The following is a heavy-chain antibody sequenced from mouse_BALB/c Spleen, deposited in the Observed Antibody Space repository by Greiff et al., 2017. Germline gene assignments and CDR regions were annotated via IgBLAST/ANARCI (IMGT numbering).Heavy chain of an antibody. CDR1: GDSITSGY. V-gene: IGHV3-8*02. CDR3: ARYWDGYAYYAMDY. J-gene: IGHJ4*01. D-gene: IGHD2-2*01. Sequence: EVQRVESGPSLVKPSQTLSLTCSVTGDSITSGYWHWIRKFPGNKLEYMGYISYSGSTYYNPSLKSRISTTRDTSKNQYCLQLNSVTTEDTATYYCARYWDGYAYYAMDYWGQGTSVTVSS. CDR2: ISYSGST.